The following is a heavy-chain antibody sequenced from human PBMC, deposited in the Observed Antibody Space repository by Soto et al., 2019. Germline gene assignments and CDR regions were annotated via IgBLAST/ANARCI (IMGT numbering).Heavy chain of an antibody. CDR1: AFSLSTGWVG. D-gene: IGHD2-21*02. CDR2: IYWDDDK. V-gene: IGHV2-5*02. Sequence: ESGPTLVNPTQTLTLTCTFSAFSLSTGWVGVGWIRQPPGKALEWLALIYWDDDKRYSPSLRSRLTITKDTSKNQVVLTMTNMDPVDTATYYCIQSRCGGDCLQSYASYYYYGMDVWGQGTTVTVSS. CDR3: IQSRCGGDCLQSYASYYYYGMDV. J-gene: IGHJ6*02.